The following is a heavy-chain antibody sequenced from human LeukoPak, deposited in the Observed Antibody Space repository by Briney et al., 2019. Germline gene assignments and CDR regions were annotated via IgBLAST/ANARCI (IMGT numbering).Heavy chain of an antibody. V-gene: IGHV3-30-3*01. Sequence: PGGSLRLSCAASGFTFSSYAMHWVRQAPGKGLEWVPVISYDGSNKYYADSVKGRFTISRDNSKNTLYLQMNSLRAEDTAVYYCASQGIYGPYYFDYWGQGTLVTVSS. CDR1: GFTFSSYA. CDR2: ISYDGSNK. D-gene: IGHD4-17*01. J-gene: IGHJ4*02. CDR3: ASQGIYGPYYFDY.